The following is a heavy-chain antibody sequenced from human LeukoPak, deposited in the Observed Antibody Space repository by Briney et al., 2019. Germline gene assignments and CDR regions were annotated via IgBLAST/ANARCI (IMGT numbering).Heavy chain of an antibody. J-gene: IGHJ4*02. CDR2: VYFSGIT. CDR3: ARDHYYDSTAYLD. V-gene: IGHV4-39*02. Sequence: NPSETLSLTCTVSNGSISSSAYYWGWVHQSPGKGLQWIGSVYFSGITYYIESLKSRLTISVDTSKNHFSLKLTSVTAADTAVYYCARDHYYDSTAYLDWGQGTLVSVSS. D-gene: IGHD3-22*01. CDR1: NGSISSSAYY.